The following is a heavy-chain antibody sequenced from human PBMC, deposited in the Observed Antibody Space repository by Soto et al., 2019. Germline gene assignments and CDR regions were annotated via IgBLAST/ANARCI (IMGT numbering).Heavy chain of an antibody. D-gene: IGHD1-7*01. CDR1: GYTFTSNW. Sequence: PGESLKISCRGSGYTFTSNWIGWVRQMPGGGLEWMGIIFPYDSSVRYSPSFQGQLTISVDKSISTAYLQWSSLKAWDTAIYYCARHTRTSSARMLDSWGKGTLVTVSS. J-gene: IGHJ4*02. V-gene: IGHV5-51*01. CDR3: ARHTRTSSARMLDS. CDR2: IFPYDSSV.